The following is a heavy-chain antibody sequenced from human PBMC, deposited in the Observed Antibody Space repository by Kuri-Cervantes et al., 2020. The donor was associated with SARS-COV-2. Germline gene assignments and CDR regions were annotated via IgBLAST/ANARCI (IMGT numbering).Heavy chain of an antibody. CDR1: GFTFSSYG. CDR3: ARSKGSGWFGFDPSMDV. CDR2: IWYDGSNK. D-gene: IGHD6-19*01. Sequence: GESLKISCAASGFTFSSYGMHWVRQAPGKGLEWVAVIWYDGSNKYYADSVKGRFTISRDNSKNTLYLQMNSLRAEDTAVYYCARSKGSGWFGFDPSMDVWGQGTTVTVSS. J-gene: IGHJ6*02. V-gene: IGHV3-33*08.